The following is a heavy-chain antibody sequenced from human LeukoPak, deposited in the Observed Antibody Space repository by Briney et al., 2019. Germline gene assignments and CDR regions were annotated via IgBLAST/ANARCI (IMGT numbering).Heavy chain of an antibody. Sequence: SVKVSCKASGGTFSSYAISWARQAPGQGLEWMGGIIPIFGTANYAQKFQGRVTITADESTSTAYMELSSLRSEDTAVYYCARHEEWELPMNDYWGQGTLVTVSS. CDR1: GGTFSSYA. D-gene: IGHD1-26*01. CDR2: IIPIFGTA. V-gene: IGHV1-69*13. J-gene: IGHJ4*02. CDR3: ARHEEWELPMNDY.